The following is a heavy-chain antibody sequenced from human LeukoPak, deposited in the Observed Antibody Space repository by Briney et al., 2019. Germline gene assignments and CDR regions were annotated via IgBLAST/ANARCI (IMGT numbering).Heavy chain of an antibody. D-gene: IGHD6-19*01. CDR2: ISSSGSTI. Sequence: GGSLRLSCAASGFTFSSYEMNWVRQAPGKGLEWVSYISSSGSTIYYADSVKGRFTISRDNAKNSLYLQMNSLRAEDTAVYYCAKDVVGQQWPENYWGQGTLVTVSS. V-gene: IGHV3-48*03. J-gene: IGHJ4*02. CDR3: AKDVVGQQWPENY. CDR1: GFTFSSYE.